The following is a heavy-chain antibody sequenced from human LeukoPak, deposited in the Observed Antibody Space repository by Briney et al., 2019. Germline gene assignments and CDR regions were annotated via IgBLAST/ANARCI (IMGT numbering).Heavy chain of an antibody. CDR2: IYYSGST. Sequence: SETLSLTCTVSGGSISSSSYYWGWIRQPPGKGLEWIGSIYYSGSTYYNPSLKSRVTISVDTSKNQFSLKLSSVTAADTAVYYCARVIMGEISYSSPIDYWGQGTLVTVSS. CDR1: GGSISSSSYY. CDR3: ARVIMGEISYSSPIDY. V-gene: IGHV4-39*07. J-gene: IGHJ4*02. D-gene: IGHD6-13*01.